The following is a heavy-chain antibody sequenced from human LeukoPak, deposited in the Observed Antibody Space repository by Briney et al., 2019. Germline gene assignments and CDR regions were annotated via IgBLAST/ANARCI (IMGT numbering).Heavy chain of an antibody. Sequence: PSETLSLTCTVSGGSIRSSYYYWGWIRQPPGKGLEWIGSIYDSGSTYYNPSLKSRVTISVDTSKNQFSLKLNSVTAADTAVYYCAREGASLGTFDYWGQGTLVTVSS. J-gene: IGHJ4*02. CDR3: AREGASLGTFDY. CDR2: IYDSGST. V-gene: IGHV4-39*07. D-gene: IGHD1-1*01. CDR1: GGSIRSSYYY.